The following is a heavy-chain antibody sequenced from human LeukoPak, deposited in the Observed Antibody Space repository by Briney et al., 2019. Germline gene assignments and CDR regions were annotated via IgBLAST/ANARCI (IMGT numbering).Heavy chain of an antibody. D-gene: IGHD6-13*01. V-gene: IGHV3-21*01. CDR3: ARDGGSSWYPDY. Sequence: GGSLRLSCAASGFTFSSYSMTWVRQAPGKGLEWVSSISSSSSYIYYADSVKGRFTISRDNAKNSLYLQMNSLRAEDTAVYYCARDGGSSWYPDYWGQGTLVTVSS. CDR2: ISSSSSYI. CDR1: GFTFSSYS. J-gene: IGHJ4*02.